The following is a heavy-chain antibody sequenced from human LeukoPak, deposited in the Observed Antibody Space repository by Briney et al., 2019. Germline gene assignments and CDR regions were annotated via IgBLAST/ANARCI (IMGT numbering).Heavy chain of an antibody. Sequence: ASVKVSCKASGYTFTNYGITWVRQAPGQGLEWMGWISGYNGNTNYAQRLQGRVTMTTETTTNTAYMELRSLRSDDTAVYYCGRGWNGHFDIWGQGTMVTVSS. V-gene: IGHV1-18*01. CDR1: GYTFTNYG. J-gene: IGHJ3*02. CDR2: ISGYNGNT. D-gene: IGHD1-1*01. CDR3: GRGWNGHFDI.